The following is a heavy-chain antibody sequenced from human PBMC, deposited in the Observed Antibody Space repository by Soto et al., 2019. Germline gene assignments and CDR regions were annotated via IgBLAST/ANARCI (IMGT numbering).Heavy chain of an antibody. CDR2: IYYSGST. D-gene: IGHD6-6*01. J-gene: IGHJ4*02. Sequence: SETLSLTCTVSGGSISSYYWSWIRQPPGKGLEWIGYIYYSGSTNYNPSLKSRVTISVDTSKNQFSLKLSSVTAADTAVYYCARGGLTAARAFDYWGQGTLVTVSS. V-gene: IGHV4-59*01. CDR1: GGSISSYY. CDR3: ARGGLTAARAFDY.